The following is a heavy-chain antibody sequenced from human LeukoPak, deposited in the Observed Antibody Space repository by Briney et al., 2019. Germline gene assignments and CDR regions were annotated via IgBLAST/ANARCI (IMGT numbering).Heavy chain of an antibody. CDR1: GYTFTSYD. CDR3: ARFVAGFLYYFDY. V-gene: IGHV1-8*01. CDR2: MNPNSGNT. Sequence: ASVKVSCTASGYTFTSYDINWVRQTTGQGVEWMGWMNPNSGNTGYAQKFQGRVTMTRNTSISTAYMELSSLRSEDTAVYYCARFVAGFLYYFDYWGQGTLVTVSS. D-gene: IGHD6-19*01. J-gene: IGHJ4*02.